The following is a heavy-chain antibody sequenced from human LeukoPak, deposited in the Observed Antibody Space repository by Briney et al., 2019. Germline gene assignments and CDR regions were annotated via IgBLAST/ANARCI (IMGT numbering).Heavy chain of an antibody. D-gene: IGHD3-3*01. CDR1: RYSFINYG. J-gene: IGHJ5*02. Sequence: ASVKVSCKASRYSFINYGISWVRQARGQGLEWMGWTSGDNVKPYYAQKFVGRVIMTTETSTTTAYMELRSLRPDDTAVYYCVRDWEWKAARNLFDPWGQGTRVTVSS. CDR2: TSGDNVKP. CDR3: VRDWEWKAARNLFDP. V-gene: IGHV1-18*01.